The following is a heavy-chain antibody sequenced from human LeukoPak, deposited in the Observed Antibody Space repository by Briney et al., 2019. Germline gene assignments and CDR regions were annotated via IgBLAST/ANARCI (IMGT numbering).Heavy chain of an antibody. V-gene: IGHV4-4*07. D-gene: IGHD3-10*01. Sequence: SETLSLTCTVSVGSISSYYWSWIRPPAGKGLEWIGRIYTSGSTNYNPSLKSRVTMSVHTSKNQFSLTLSAVAAADTAVYYCAREGPRYYYGSGSYTSWFDPWGQATLVSVSS. CDR1: VGSISSYY. CDR2: IYTSGST. J-gene: IGHJ5*02. CDR3: AREGPRYYYGSGSYTSWFDP.